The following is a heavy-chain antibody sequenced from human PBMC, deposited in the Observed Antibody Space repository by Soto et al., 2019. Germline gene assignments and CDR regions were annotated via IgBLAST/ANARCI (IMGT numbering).Heavy chain of an antibody. Sequence: GGSLRLSCAASGFTFRNYGMQWVRQAPGKGLEWVAVIWYDGSNKYYAGSVQGRFTISRDNSKNTLFLQMNSLRVEDTALYYCGKDIKPGGMDVWGQGTTVTVSS. J-gene: IGHJ6*02. CDR1: GFTFRNYG. CDR2: IWYDGSNK. CDR3: GKDIKPGGMDV. V-gene: IGHV3-30*02. D-gene: IGHD1-1*01.